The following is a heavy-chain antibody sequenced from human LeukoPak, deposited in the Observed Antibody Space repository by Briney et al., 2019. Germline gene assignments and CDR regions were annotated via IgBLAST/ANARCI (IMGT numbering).Heavy chain of an antibody. CDR3: ARDQVSYGAGSYPDY. CDR1: GGTFSSYG. D-gene: IGHD3-10*01. J-gene: IGHJ4*02. CDR2: IIPIFGIA. V-gene: IGHV1-69*04. Sequence: SVKVSCKASGGTFSSYGISWVRQAPGQGLEWMGRIIPIFGIANYAQKFQGRVTITADKSTSTAYMELSSLTSEDTAVYYCARDQVSYGAGSYPDYWGQGTLVTVSS.